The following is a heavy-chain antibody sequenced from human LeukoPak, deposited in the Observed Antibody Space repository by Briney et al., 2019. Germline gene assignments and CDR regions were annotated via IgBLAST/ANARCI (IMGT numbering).Heavy chain of an antibody. CDR3: VRDLILVWTPGDDFDH. J-gene: IGHJ4*02. CDR2: INERATII. Sequence: PGGSLRLSCAASGFTFSNYLMHWVRQAPGKGLEWVSRINERATIISYADSVKGRFTISRENARNTLSLQMNSLPAEATAVYYCVRDLILVWTPGDDFDHWGQGTLVTVSS. CDR1: GFTFSNYL. D-gene: IGHD3-16*01. V-gene: IGHV3-74*01.